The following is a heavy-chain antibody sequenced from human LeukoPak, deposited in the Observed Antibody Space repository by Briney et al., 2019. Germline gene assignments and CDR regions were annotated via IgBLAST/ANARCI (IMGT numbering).Heavy chain of an antibody. CDR3: ARWIRRDWSSGYYYYYYMDV. CDR2: ISAYNGNT. D-gene: IGHD3/OR15-3a*01. J-gene: IGHJ6*03. CDR1: GYTFTSYG. Sequence: ASVKVSCKASGYTFTSYGISWVRQAPGQGLEWMGWISAYNGNTNYAQKLQGRVTMTTDTSTSTAYMELRSLRSDDTAVYYCARWIRRDWSSGYYYYYYMDVWGKGTTVTVSS. V-gene: IGHV1-18*01.